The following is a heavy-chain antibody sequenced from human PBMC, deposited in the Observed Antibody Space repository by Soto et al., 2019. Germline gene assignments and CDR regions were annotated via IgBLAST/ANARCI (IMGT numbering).Heavy chain of an antibody. Sequence: SVKVSCKASGFTFTSSAVQWVRQARGQRLEWIGWIVVGSGNTNYAQKFQERVTITRDMSTSTAYMELSSLRSEDTAVYYCAAIRNSSSSGFDHWGQGTLVTVSS. J-gene: IGHJ4*02. CDR2: IVVGSGNT. CDR3: AAIRNSSSSGFDH. D-gene: IGHD6-6*01. V-gene: IGHV1-58*01. CDR1: GFTFTSSA.